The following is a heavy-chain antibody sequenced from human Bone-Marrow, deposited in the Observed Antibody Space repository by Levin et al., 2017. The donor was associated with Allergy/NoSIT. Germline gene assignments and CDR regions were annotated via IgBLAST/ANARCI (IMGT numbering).Heavy chain of an antibody. CDR1: GFTFSGSA. Sequence: GGSLRLSCAASGFTFSGSAMHWVRQASGKGLEWVGRIRSKANSYATAYAASVKGRFTISRDDSKNTAYLQMNSLKTEDTAVYYCTRRDEYYYGMDVWGQGTTVTVSS. D-gene: IGHD2-21*01. J-gene: IGHJ6*02. CDR2: IRSKANSYAT. CDR3: TRRDEYYYGMDV. V-gene: IGHV3-73*01.